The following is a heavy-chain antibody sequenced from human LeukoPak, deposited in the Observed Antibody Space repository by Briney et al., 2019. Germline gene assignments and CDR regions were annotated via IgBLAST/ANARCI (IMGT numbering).Heavy chain of an antibody. Sequence: PGGSLRLSCAASGFTFDDYGMSLVRQAPGKGLEWVSGINWNGGSTGYADSVKSRFTISRDNAKNSLYLQMNSLRAEDTALYYCASTYYYGSGSSNWGQGTLVTVSS. D-gene: IGHD3-10*01. V-gene: IGHV3-20*04. CDR3: ASTYYYGSGSSN. J-gene: IGHJ4*02. CDR1: GFTFDDYG. CDR2: INWNGGST.